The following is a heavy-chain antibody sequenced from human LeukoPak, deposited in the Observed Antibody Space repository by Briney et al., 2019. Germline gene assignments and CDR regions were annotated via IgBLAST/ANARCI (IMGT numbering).Heavy chain of an antibody. CDR1: GFTFSRYW. D-gene: IGHD1-1*01. CDR3: KSGGAAPGSFDY. J-gene: IGHJ4*02. Sequence: PGGSLRLSRAASGFTFSRYWMSWIRQAPGKGLEWVANIKYDGNEEYYVDSVKGRFTISRDNAKNSLYLQLNSLRVEDTAVYYCKSGGAAPGSFDYWGQGTLVTVSS. V-gene: IGHV3-7*01. CDR2: IKYDGNEE.